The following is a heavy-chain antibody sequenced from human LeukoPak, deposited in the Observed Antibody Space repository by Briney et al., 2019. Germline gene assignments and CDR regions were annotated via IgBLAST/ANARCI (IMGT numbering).Heavy chain of an antibody. J-gene: IGHJ4*02. CDR2: ISYDGSNK. V-gene: IGHV3-30*18. Sequence: GALRLSCAASGFTFSSYGMHWVRQAPGKGLEWAAVISYDGSNKYYADSVKGRFTISRDNSKNTLYLQMNSLRAEDTAVYYCAKDTYYYGSSGYYYVNYWGQGTLVTVSS. D-gene: IGHD3-22*01. CDR3: AKDTYYYGSSGYYYVNY. CDR1: GFTFSSYG.